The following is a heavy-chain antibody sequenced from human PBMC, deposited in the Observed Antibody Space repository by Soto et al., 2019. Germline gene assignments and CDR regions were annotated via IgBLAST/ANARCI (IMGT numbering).Heavy chain of an antibody. CDR2: LNVDGSST. J-gene: IGHJ4*02. V-gene: IGHV3-74*01. Sequence: EVQLVESGGGLVQPGGSLRLSCAASGFTFTNSWMHWVRQAPGEGLVWVSGLNVDGSSTYYADSVKGRFTISRDSAKGALYLQMNSLRAEDTAFYYCATVFDFWGQGTLVTVSS. CDR3: ATVFDF. CDR1: GFTFTNSW.